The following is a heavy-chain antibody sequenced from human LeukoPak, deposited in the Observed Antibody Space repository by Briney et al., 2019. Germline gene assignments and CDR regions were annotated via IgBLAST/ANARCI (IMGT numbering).Heavy chain of an antibody. CDR2: VYYSGST. CDR3: ARARAEELVRGVTNYYYYYGMDV. V-gene: IGHV4-39*01. CDR1: GGSISSSSYY. Sequence: SETLSLTCTVSGGSISSSSYYWGWIRQPPGKGLEWTGSVYYSGSTYYNPSLKSRVTISVDTSKNQFSLKLSSVTAADTAVYYCARARAEELVRGVTNYYYYYGMDVWGQGTTVTVSS. D-gene: IGHD3-10*01. J-gene: IGHJ6*02.